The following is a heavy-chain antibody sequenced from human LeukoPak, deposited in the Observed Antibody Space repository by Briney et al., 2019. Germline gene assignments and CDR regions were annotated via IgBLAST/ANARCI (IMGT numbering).Heavy chain of an antibody. J-gene: IGHJ6*03. CDR2: INHSGST. Sequence: PSETLSLTCAVYGGSFSGYYWSWIRQPPGKGLEWIGEINHSGSTNYNPSLKSRVTISVDTSKNQFSLKLSSVTAADTAVYYCARARIAAYYMDVWGKGTTVTVSS. CDR3: ARARIAAYYMDV. D-gene: IGHD6-13*01. CDR1: GGSFSGYY. V-gene: IGHV4-34*01.